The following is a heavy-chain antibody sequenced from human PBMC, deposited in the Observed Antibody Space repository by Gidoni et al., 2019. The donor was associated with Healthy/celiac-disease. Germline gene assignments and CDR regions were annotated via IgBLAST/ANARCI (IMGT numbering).Heavy chain of an antibody. CDR2: IYYSGST. J-gene: IGHJ2*01. CDR3: ARAYSDILTGYYLAHWYFDL. V-gene: IGHV4-59*01. Sequence: QVQLQESGPGLVKPSETLSLTCTVSGGSISSYYWRWIRQPPGKGLEWIGYIYYSGSTNYNPSLKSRVTISVDTSKNQFSLKLSSVTAADTAVYYCARAYSDILTGYYLAHWYFDLWGRGTLVTVSS. D-gene: IGHD3-9*01. CDR1: GGSISSYY.